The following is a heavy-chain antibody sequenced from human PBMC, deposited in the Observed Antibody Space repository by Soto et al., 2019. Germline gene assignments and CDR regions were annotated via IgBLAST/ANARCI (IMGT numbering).Heavy chain of an antibody. CDR2: IIPIFGTA. V-gene: IGHV1-69*13. CDR1: GVTFSSYT. Sequence: SVKVSCKASGVTFSSYTINWVRQAPVQGLEWMGGIIPIFGTANYVQKFQGRVTITADESTSAAYMELNNLRSEDTAVYYCAREASENRGWYVYWGQGTLVTVSS. D-gene: IGHD6-19*01. J-gene: IGHJ4*02. CDR3: AREASENRGWYVY.